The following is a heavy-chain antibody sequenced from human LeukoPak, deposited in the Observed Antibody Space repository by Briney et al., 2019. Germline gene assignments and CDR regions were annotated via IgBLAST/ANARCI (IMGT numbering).Heavy chain of an antibody. J-gene: IGHJ4*02. D-gene: IGHD3-22*01. CDR2: INHSGNT. CDR3: ARERYYDSSGFDY. CDR1: GGSFSGYY. Sequence: SETLSLTCTVYGGSFSGYYWSWIRQPPGKGLEWIGEINHSGNTNYNPSLKSRVTISVDTSKNQFSLKLSSVTAADTAVYYCARERYYDSSGFDYWGQGTLVTVSS. V-gene: IGHV4-34*01.